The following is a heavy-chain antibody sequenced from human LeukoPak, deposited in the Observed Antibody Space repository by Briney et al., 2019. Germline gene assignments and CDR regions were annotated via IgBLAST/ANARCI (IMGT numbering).Heavy chain of an antibody. D-gene: IGHD1-26*01. CDR2: IHPGDSDT. CDR1: GYPFTAYW. V-gene: IGHV5-51*01. Sequence: GESLRISCQGSGYPFTAYWIGWVRQMPGKGLEWVGIIHPGDSDTRYSPSFQGQVTISADKSITTPYLQWSSLKASDTAMYYCGRHQHSGSYGAFDIWGQGTMVTVSS. J-gene: IGHJ3*02. CDR3: GRHQHSGSYGAFDI.